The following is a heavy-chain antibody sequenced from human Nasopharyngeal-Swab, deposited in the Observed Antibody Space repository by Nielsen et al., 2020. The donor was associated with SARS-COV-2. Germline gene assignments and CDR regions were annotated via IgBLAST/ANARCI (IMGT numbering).Heavy chain of an antibody. CDR1: GYTFSSYW. CDR2: INIDGSFT. V-gene: IGHV3-74*01. J-gene: IGHJ3*02. Sequence: ESLKISFTASGYTFSSYWLHLVRQVPGKGLGCVSRINIDGSFTDYADSVKGRFTISRDNSKNTLYLQMNSLRAEDTAVYYCARDPDDSRYDAFDIWGQGTMVTVSS. CDR3: ARDPDDSRYDAFDI. D-gene: IGHD3-22*01.